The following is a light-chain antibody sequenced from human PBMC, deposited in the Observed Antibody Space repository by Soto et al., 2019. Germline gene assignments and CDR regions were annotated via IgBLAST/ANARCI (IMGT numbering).Light chain of an antibody. V-gene: IGKV2-28*01. J-gene: IGKJ1*01. CDR1: QSLLHSNGYNY. CDR3: MQALQTWT. CDR2: LGS. Sequence: DIVMTQSPLSLPVTPGEPASISCRSSQSLLHSNGYNYLDWYLQKPGQSPQLLIYLGSNRASGVPDRFIGSGSGTDFTLKISRVEAEDVGFYYCMQALQTWTFGQGTKVEIK.